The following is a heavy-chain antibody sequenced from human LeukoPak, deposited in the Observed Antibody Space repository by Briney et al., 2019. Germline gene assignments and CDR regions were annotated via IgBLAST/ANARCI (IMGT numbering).Heavy chain of an antibody. CDR3: AKDRGDIVVVPAPTGV. J-gene: IGHJ4*02. Sequence: GGSLRLSCAASGFTFSSYGMHRVRQAPGKGLEWVAFIRYDGSNKYYADSVKGRFTISRDNSKNTLYLQMNSLRAEDTAVYYCAKDRGDIVVVPAPTGVWGQGTLVTVSS. D-gene: IGHD2-2*01. V-gene: IGHV3-30*02. CDR1: GFTFSSYG. CDR2: IRYDGSNK.